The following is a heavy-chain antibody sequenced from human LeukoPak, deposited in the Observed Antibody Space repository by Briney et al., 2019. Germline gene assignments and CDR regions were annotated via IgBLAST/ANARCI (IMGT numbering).Heavy chain of an antibody. J-gene: IGHJ5*02. V-gene: IGHV4-39*01. D-gene: IGHD3-3*01. Sequence: PSETLSLTCTVSGGSITSVSYYWGWIRQPPGKGLEWIGSVYYSGSTYYNPSLKSRVTISVDTSKNQFSLKLSSVTAADTAVYYCARIITYYDFSCWFDPWGQGTLVTVSS. CDR1: GGSITSVSYY. CDR2: VYYSGST. CDR3: ARIITYYDFSCWFDP.